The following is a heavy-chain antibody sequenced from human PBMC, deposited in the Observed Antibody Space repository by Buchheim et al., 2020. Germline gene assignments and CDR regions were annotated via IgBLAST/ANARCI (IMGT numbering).Heavy chain of an antibody. Sequence: EVQLLESGGGLVQPGGSLRLSCAASGFTFSSYAMNWVRQAPGKGLEWVAAISGSGGSTYYADSVKGRFTISRDNSKNTLYLQINSLRAEDTAVYYCANNLDGSYWHFDYWGQRTL. CDR3: ANNLDGSYWHFDY. CDR1: GFTFSSYA. J-gene: IGHJ4*02. V-gene: IGHV3-23*01. CDR2: ISGSGGST. D-gene: IGHD1-26*01.